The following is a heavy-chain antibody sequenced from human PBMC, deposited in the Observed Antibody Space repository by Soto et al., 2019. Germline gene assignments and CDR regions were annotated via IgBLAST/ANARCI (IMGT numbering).Heavy chain of an antibody. CDR1: GLSFSSYP. J-gene: IGHJ4*02. V-gene: IGHV3-23*01. CDR2: ISGSGGST. D-gene: IGHD3-10*01. CDR3: AKPRSLLRGAIYYFDY. Sequence: EVQLLESGGGLVQPGGSLRLSCAASGLSFSSYPMSWVRQAPGKGLEWVSAISGSGGSTYSADSVRGRFTISRDNSKNTLYLQMNSLRAEDTAVYYCAKPRSLLRGAIYYFDYWGQGTLVTVSS.